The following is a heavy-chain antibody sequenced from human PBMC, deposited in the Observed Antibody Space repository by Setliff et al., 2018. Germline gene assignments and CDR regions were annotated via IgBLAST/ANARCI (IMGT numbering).Heavy chain of an antibody. V-gene: IGHV4-39*07. Sequence: PSETLSLTCTVSGGSISSSLYYWGWIRQPPGKGLEWIGSIYYSGSTNYNSSLKSRVTISVDTSKNQFSLKLSSVTAADTAVYYCARGAGYSSRWYIYYYGMDVWGQGTTVTVSS. D-gene: IGHD6-13*01. CDR2: IYYSGST. J-gene: IGHJ6*02. CDR3: ARGAGYSSRWYIYYYGMDV. CDR1: GGSISSSLYY.